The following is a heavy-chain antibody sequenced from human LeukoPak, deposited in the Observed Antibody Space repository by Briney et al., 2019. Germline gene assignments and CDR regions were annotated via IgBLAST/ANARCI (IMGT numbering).Heavy chain of an antibody. J-gene: IGHJ3*02. CDR1: GGSISSSSYY. V-gene: IGHV4-61*05. CDR3: ARFVVVTAIPGAFDI. CDR2: IYYSGST. D-gene: IGHD2-21*02. Sequence: SETLSLTCTVSGGSISSSSYYWGWIRQPPGKGLEWIGYIYYSGSTNYNPSLKSRVTISVDTSKNQFSLKLSSVTAADTAVYYCARFVVVTAIPGAFDIWGQGTMVTVSS.